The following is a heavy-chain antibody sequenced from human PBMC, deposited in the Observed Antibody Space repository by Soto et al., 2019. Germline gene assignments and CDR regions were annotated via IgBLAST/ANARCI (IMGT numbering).Heavy chain of an antibody. CDR2: ISYSGST. D-gene: IGHD2-2*01. CDR1: GGSISSGNYY. V-gene: IGHV4-30-4*01. Sequence: SETLSLTCTVSGGSISSGNYYWSWIRQPPGKGLEWIGFISYSGSTYYSTSLKSRVTISVDTSKSQFSLKLSSVTAADTAVYYCSREKITSLFDNWGQRILVTVSS. CDR3: SREKITSLFDN. J-gene: IGHJ4*02.